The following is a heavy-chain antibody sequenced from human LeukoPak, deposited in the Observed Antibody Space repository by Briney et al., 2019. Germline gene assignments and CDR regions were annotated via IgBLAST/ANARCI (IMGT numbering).Heavy chain of an antibody. D-gene: IGHD1-1*01. Sequence: PGGSLRLSCAASGFTYIGYWMNWVRQAPGKGLEWVAKIKQDGSEKYYVDSVKGRFTISRDNAKNSVYLEMNSLRVEDTAVYYCASSTGMGVWGKGTTVTVSS. CDR3: ASSTGMGV. J-gene: IGHJ6*04. V-gene: IGHV3-7*01. CDR2: IKQDGSEK. CDR1: GFTYIGYW.